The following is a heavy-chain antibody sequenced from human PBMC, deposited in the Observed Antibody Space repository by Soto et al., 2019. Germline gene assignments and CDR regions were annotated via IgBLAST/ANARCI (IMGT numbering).Heavy chain of an antibody. CDR2: IYPGDSDT. Sequence: GEALKISCKGSGYSFTSYWIGWVRQMPGKGLEWMGIIYPGDSDTRYSPSFQGQVTISADKSISTAYLQWSSLKASDTAMYYCASSSLAVTKYYYYGMDVWGQGTMVTVSS. CDR1: GYSFTSYW. J-gene: IGHJ6*02. CDR3: ASSSLAVTKYYYYGMDV. D-gene: IGHD6-19*01. V-gene: IGHV5-51*01.